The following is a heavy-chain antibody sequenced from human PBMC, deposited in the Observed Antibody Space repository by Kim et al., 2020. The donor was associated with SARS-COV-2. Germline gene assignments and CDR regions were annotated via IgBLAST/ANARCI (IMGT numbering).Heavy chain of an antibody. CDR2: IDHSGST. D-gene: IGHD3-10*01. Sequence: SETLSLTCAVYGGSFSGYYWSWIRQPPGKGLEWIGAIDHSGSTNYNPSLKSRVTISVDTSKNQFSLKLSSVTAADTAVYYCARLNCYYGSGSYPFDYWGQGTLVTGSS. CDR3: ARLNCYYGSGSYPFDY. CDR1: GGSFSGYY. V-gene: IGHV4-34*01. J-gene: IGHJ4*02.